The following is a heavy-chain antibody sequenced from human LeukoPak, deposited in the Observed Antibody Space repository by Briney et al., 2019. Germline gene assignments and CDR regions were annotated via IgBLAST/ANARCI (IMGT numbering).Heavy chain of an antibody. J-gene: IGHJ4*02. CDR1: GYTFINFY. D-gene: IGHD6-13*01. Sequence: GASVKVSCKASGYTFINFYMHWVRQAPGQGLEWMGWISSYNGNTNYAQKLQGRVTMTTDTSTSTAYMELRSLRSDDTAVYYCARVPLRGQQGRDYWGQGTLVTVSS. V-gene: IGHV1-18*04. CDR2: ISSYNGNT. CDR3: ARVPLRGQQGRDY.